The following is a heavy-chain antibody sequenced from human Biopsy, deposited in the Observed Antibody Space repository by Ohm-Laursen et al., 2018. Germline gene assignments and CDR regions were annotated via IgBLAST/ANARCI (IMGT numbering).Heavy chain of an antibody. J-gene: IGHJ6*01. CDR2: IIPVSDTA. D-gene: IGHD2-2*01. Sequence: SVKVSCKASGGTFSNYAISWVRQAPGQGLEWLGGIIPVSDTANYAQKFQGRVTITADKPTSTAYMELNSLRSEDTALYYCASSSYCGRTTCYQNYGMDVWGQGTTVTVSS. CDR3: ASSSYCGRTTCYQNYGMDV. V-gene: IGHV1-69*06. CDR1: GGTFSNYA.